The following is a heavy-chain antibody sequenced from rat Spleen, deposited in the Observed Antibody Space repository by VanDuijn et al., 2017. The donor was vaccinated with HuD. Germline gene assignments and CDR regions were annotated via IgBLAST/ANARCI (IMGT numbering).Heavy chain of an antibody. CDR2: ITNARGTT. V-gene: IGHV5-31*01. D-gene: IGHD1-2*01. CDR1: GFTFNNYW. J-gene: IGHJ3*01. Sequence: EVQLVESGGGLVQPGRSLKLSCVASGFTFNNYWMTWIRQAPGKGLEWVASITNARGTTYYRDSVKGRFTISRDNAKSTLYLQMDSPRSEDTATYYCTRHFSPADYYSSFPVLYWGQGTLVTVSS. CDR3: TRHFSPADYYSSFPVLY.